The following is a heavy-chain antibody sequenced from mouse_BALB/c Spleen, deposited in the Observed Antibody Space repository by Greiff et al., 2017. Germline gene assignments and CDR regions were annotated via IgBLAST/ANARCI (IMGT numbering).Heavy chain of an antibody. CDR1: GFTFSSYT. J-gene: IGHJ2*01. V-gene: IGHV5-6-4*01. Sequence: DVMLVESGGGLVKPGGSLKLSCAASGFTFSSYTMSWVRQTPEKRLEWVATISSGGSYTYYPDSVKGRFTISRDNAKNTLYLQMSSLKSEDTAMYYCTRDENLYFDYWGQGTTLTVSS. CDR3: TRDENLYFDY. CDR2: ISSGGSYT.